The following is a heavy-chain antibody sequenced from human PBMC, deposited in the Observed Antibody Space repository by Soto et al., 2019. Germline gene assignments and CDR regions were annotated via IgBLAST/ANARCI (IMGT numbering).Heavy chain of an antibody. CDR1: GYTFTSYD. J-gene: IGHJ6*03. CDR3: ARGWSGTTGYYYYYYMDV. CDR2: MNPNSGNT. V-gene: IGHV1-8*02. D-gene: IGHD1-1*01. Sequence: QVPLVQSGAEVKKPGASVKVSCKASGYTFTSYDFNWVRQATGQGLEWMGWMNPNSGNTGYAQKFQGRVTMTRNTSISTAFMELSSLRSEDTAVYYCARGWSGTTGYYYYYYMDVWGKGTTVTVSS.